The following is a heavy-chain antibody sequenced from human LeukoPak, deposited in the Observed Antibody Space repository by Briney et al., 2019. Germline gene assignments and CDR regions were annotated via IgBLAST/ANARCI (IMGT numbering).Heavy chain of an antibody. CDR2: ISYDGSNK. Sequence: GGSLRLSCAASGFTFSSYAMHWVRQAPGKGLEWVTVISYDGSNKYYADSVKGRFTISSDNSKNTLYLQMNSLRAEDTAVYYCARDRGYYDSSGYPDYWGQGTLVTVSS. D-gene: IGHD3-22*01. J-gene: IGHJ4*02. CDR3: ARDRGYYDSSGYPDY. V-gene: IGHV3-30-3*01. CDR1: GFTFSSYA.